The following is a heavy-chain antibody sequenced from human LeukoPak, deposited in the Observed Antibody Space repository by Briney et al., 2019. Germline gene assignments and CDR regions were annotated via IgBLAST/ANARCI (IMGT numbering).Heavy chain of an antibody. CDR1: GFTFSSYG. D-gene: IGHD1-26*01. Sequence: GGSLRLSCAASGFTFSSYGMLWVRQAPGKGLEGVAVIWYDGSNKYYADSVMGRFTISRDNSKNTLYLQMNSLRAEDTAVYYCARANGGSYYQGDFDYWGQGTLVTVSS. CDR2: IWYDGSNK. CDR3: ARANGGSYYQGDFDY. J-gene: IGHJ4*02. V-gene: IGHV3-33*01.